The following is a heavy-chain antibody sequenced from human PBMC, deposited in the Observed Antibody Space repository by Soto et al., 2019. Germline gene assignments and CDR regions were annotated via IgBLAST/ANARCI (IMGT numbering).Heavy chain of an antibody. J-gene: IGHJ6*03. CDR1: GGSLSGYY. CDR3: ASYHFLDLWTGSRHYMDV. Sequence: QVHLEQRGAGLLNPSETLSLTCAVYGGSLSGYYWSWVRQSPGKGLEWMGEINHSGTANYNPSLKTRVTISADASKHQFSLRLTSVTAADSATYYCASYHFLDLWTGSRHYMDVWSRGTPVTVSS. CDR2: INHSGTA. V-gene: IGHV4-34*01. D-gene: IGHD3-9*01.